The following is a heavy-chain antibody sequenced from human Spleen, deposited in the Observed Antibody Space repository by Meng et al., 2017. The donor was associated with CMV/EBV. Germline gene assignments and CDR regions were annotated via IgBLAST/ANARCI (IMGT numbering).Heavy chain of an antibody. CDR1: GFTFSNYA. CDR2: ISGSGSNT. J-gene: IGHJ4*02. V-gene: IGHV3-23*01. D-gene: IGHD3-10*01. CDR3: ARDPHFGALDH. Sequence: GESLKISCAASGFTFSNYAMSWVRQAPGKGLEWVSSISGSGSNTYYADSVKGRFTISRDNSKNTLYLQMNSLRAEDTAVYYCARDPHFGALDHWGQGTLVTVSS.